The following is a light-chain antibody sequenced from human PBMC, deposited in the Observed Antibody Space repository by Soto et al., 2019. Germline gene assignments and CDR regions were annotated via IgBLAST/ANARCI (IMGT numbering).Light chain of an antibody. Sequence: QSALTQPASVSGSLGQSITISCTGTSSDVGNYNYVSWYQHHTGRAPKLVIYDVNNRPAGISNRFSGSKSDNTASLIIFGLQAEDEADYYCSSYTSSSNLIFGGGTQLTVL. CDR3: SSYTSSSNLI. J-gene: IGLJ2*01. CDR1: SSDVGNYNY. V-gene: IGLV2-14*03. CDR2: DVN.